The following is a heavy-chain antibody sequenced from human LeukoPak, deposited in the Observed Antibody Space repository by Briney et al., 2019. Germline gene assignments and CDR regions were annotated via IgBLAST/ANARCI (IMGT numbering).Heavy chain of an antibody. CDR3: GLYGYVHDAFDI. Sequence: PSETLSLTCTVSGGSVRRGNYYWTWIRQPAGSGLEWIGRIYTSGTTDYNPSLRTRVTISVDASRNQFSLNLSSVTAADTALYYCGLYGYVHDAFDIWGQGTMVTVSS. J-gene: IGHJ3*02. CDR2: IYTSGTT. CDR1: GGSVRRGNYY. V-gene: IGHV4-61*02. D-gene: IGHD3-16*01.